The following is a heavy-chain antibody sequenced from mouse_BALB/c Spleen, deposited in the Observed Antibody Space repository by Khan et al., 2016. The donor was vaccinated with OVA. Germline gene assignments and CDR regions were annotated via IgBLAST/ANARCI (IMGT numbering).Heavy chain of an antibody. CDR3: ASHLTGSFAY. V-gene: IGHV5-6*01. CDR1: GFTFSSYS. CDR2: MSSGGDYT. J-gene: IGHJ3*01. D-gene: IGHD4-1*01. Sequence: EVQLLETGGDLVKPGGSLKLSCAASGFTFSSYSMSWVRQIPDKRLEWVATMSSGGDYTYYPDSVKGRFTISRDTAKNTLYLQMSSLKSEDTAMYYCASHLTGSFAYWGQGTLVTVSA.